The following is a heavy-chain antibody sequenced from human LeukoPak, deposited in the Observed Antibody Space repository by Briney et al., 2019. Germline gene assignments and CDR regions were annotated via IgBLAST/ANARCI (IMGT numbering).Heavy chain of an antibody. D-gene: IGHD2-15*01. CDR2: IYYSGST. CDR1: GGSISSYY. V-gene: IGHV4-59*01. Sequence: SETLSLTCTVSGGSISSYYWSWIRQPAGKGLEWIGYIYYSGSTNYNPSLKSRVTISVDTSKNQFSLKLSSVTAADTAVYYCAGGLGYCSGGSCYGSIDYWGQGTLVTVSS. CDR3: AGGLGYCSGGSCYGSIDY. J-gene: IGHJ4*02.